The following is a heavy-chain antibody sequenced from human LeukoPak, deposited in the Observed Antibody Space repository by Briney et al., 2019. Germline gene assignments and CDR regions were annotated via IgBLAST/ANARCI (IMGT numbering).Heavy chain of an antibody. Sequence: ASVKVSRKASGYTFGTHWMHWVRQAPGQGLEWMGIINPSGDVRLYARKFQGRVTVTRDMSTRTVYMELSDLRPEDTAVYYCARGGDSNTYWGYYFDYWGQGTLVTVSS. V-gene: IGHV1-46*01. D-gene: IGHD2/OR15-2a*01. CDR1: GYTFGTHW. CDR3: ARGGDSNTYWGYYFDY. J-gene: IGHJ4*02. CDR2: INPSGDVR.